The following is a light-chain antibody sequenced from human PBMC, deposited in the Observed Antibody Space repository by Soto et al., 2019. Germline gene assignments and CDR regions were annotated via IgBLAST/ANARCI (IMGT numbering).Light chain of an antibody. J-gene: IGKJ1*01. Sequence: EIVMTQSPATLSVSPGERATLSCRASQSVSSSLAWYQQKPGQAPRLLIYDASTRATGIPARFSGSGSGTEFTLTLSSLQSEDFAVYYCQHFNNWTSFGQGTKVEIK. CDR2: DAS. V-gene: IGKV3-15*01. CDR1: QSVSSS. CDR3: QHFNNWTS.